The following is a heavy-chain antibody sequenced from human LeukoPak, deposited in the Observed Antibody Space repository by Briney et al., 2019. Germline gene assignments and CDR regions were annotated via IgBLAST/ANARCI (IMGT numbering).Heavy chain of an antibody. J-gene: IGHJ3*01. Sequence: GGSLRLSCAASGFTLSSYWMSWVRQAPGKGLEWVANIKQDGSEIYYVDSVKGRFTISRDNSKNTLNLQMNSLRTEDTAVYYCAKPRDIDSWAFDVWGQGTMVTVS. V-gene: IGHV3-7*02. CDR2: IKQDGSEI. CDR3: AKPRDIDSWAFDV. D-gene: IGHD2-15*01. CDR1: GFTLSSYW.